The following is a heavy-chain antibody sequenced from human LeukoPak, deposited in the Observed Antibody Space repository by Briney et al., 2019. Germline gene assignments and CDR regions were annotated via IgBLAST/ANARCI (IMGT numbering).Heavy chain of an antibody. CDR2: ITSDGSTT. J-gene: IGHJ4*02. Sequence: GGSLRLSCVGSGFSLSDYWMHWVRQTPGKGLMWVSRITSDGSTTWYADSVKGRFTVSRDKSMNTLFLQMSSLRAEDTAVYYCVKVSGMYSSSWPTDIWGQGTLVTVSS. CDR3: VKVSGMYSSSWPTDI. V-gene: IGHV3-74*01. D-gene: IGHD6-13*01. CDR1: GFSLSDYW.